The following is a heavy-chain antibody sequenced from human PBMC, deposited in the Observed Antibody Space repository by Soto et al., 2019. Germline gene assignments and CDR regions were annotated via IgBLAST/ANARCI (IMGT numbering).Heavy chain of an antibody. V-gene: IGHV3-23*01. CDR3: AKDVSGSGSSPYFDF. Sequence: EVQLLESGGGLVQPGGSLRLSCAASGFIFNNYAMNWVRQAPGKGLVWVSGISGGIRNTYYADSVKGRFTISRDNSKNTLYLQMNSLRAEDTAVYYCAKDVSGSGSSPYFDFWGQGTLVTVSS. CDR1: GFIFNNYA. CDR2: ISGGIRNT. D-gene: IGHD3-10*01. J-gene: IGHJ4*02.